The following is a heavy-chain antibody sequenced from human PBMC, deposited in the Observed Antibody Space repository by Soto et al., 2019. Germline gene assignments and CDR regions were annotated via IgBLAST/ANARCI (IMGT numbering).Heavy chain of an antibody. Sequence: GGSLRLSCAASGFTFSSYGMHWVRQAPGKGLEWVAVISYDGSNKYYADSVKGRFTISRDNSKNTLYLQMNSLRAEDTAVYYCAKDQGGYCSGGSCYYPDYWGQGTLVTVSS. J-gene: IGHJ4*02. V-gene: IGHV3-30*18. CDR2: ISYDGSNK. CDR1: GFTFSSYG. D-gene: IGHD2-15*01. CDR3: AKDQGGYCSGGSCYYPDY.